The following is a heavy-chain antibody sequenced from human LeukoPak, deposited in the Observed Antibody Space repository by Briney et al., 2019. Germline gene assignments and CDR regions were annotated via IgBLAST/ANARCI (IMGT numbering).Heavy chain of an antibody. CDR1: GFTFSSYD. V-gene: IGHV3-21*01. D-gene: IGHD3-22*01. CDR2: ISSSSSYI. J-gene: IGHJ4*02. CDR3: ARVKDYYDSSGGY. Sequence: GGSLRLSCAASGFTFSSYDMNWVRQAPGKGLEWVSSISSSSSYIYYADSVKGRFTISRDNAKNSLYLQMNSLRAEDTAVYYCARVKDYYDSSGGYWGQGTLVTVYS.